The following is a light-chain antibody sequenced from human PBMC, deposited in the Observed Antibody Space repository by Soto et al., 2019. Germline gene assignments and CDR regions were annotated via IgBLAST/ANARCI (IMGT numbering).Light chain of an antibody. V-gene: IGLV2-11*01. CDR1: RSDVGSYNR. CDR3: CSYAGSSDVV. CDR2: DVS. Sequence: QPVLTQPPSVSGSPGQSVTISCTGTRSDVGSYNRVSWYQQPPGKAPKLLIYDVSKRPSGVPDRFSGSKSGNTASLTISGLQAEDEADYYCCSYAGSSDVVFGGGTKLTVL. J-gene: IGLJ2*01.